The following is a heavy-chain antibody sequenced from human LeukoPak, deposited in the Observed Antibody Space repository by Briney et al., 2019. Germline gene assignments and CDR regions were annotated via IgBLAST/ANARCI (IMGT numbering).Heavy chain of an antibody. J-gene: IGHJ4*02. CDR2: IYYSGST. CDR1: GGSISSYY. CDR3: SRNYYDSSRALDY. D-gene: IGHD3-22*01. V-gene: IGHV4-59*08. Sequence: SETLSLTCTVSGGSISSYYWDWIRQSPGKGLEWIGYIYYSGSTYYNPSLKSRVTISVGTSKNQFSLKLSSVTAADTAVYYCSRNYYDSSRALDYWGQGTLVTVSS.